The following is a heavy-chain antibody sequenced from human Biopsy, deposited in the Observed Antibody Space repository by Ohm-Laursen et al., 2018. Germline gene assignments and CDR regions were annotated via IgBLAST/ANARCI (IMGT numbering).Heavy chain of an antibody. V-gene: IGHV1-18*01. Sequence: GSSVKVSCKVSGGPSSNYAFSWVRQAPGQGLEWMGWITAYNGDANYAQNLQGRVTMTTDTSTSTAYMELRSLRSDDTAVYYCARDRFPHVTIFGLVTLEYWGQGTLVTVSS. CDR1: GGPSSNYA. J-gene: IGHJ4*02. D-gene: IGHD3-3*01. CDR3: ARDRFPHVTIFGLVTLEY. CDR2: ITAYNGDA.